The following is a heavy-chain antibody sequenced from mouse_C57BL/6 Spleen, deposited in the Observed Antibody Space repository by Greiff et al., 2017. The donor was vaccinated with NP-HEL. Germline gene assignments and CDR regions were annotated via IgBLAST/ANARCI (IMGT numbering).Heavy chain of an antibody. CDR2: IYPGSGNT. Sequence: VKLQESGAELVRPGASVKLSCKASGYTFTDYYINWVKQRPGQGLEWIARIYPGSGNTYYNEKFKGKATLTAEKSSSTAYMQLSSLTSEDSAVYFCARGGYYGSSLYYDAMDYWGQGTSVTVSS. CDR3: ARGGYYGSSLYYDAMDY. V-gene: IGHV1-76*01. D-gene: IGHD1-1*01. CDR1: GYTFTDYY. J-gene: IGHJ4*01.